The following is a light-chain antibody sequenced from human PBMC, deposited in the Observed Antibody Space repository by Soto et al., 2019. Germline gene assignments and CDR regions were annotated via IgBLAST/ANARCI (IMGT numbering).Light chain of an antibody. CDR3: RSYAGSRGVV. J-gene: IGLJ2*01. Sequence: QSALTQPASVSGSPGQSITISCTGTSSDVGSYNLVSWYQQHPGKAPKLMIYEGSKRPSGVSNRFSDFKSGNTASLTISGFEAEDEADYYCRSYAGSRGVVFGGGTKLTAL. V-gene: IGLV2-23*01. CDR1: SSDVGSYNL. CDR2: EGS.